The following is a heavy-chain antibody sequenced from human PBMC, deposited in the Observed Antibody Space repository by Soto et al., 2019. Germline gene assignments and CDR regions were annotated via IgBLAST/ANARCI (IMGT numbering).Heavy chain of an antibody. J-gene: IGHJ6*02. CDR2: ISSSSSYI. CDR3: ARAPPDDFYGMDV. V-gene: IGHV3-21*01. CDR1: GFTFSSYS. Sequence: EVQLVESGGGLVKPGGSLRLSCAASGFTFSSYSMNWVRQAPGKGLEWVSSISSSSSYIYYADSVKGRFTISRDNAKNSLYLQMNCLRVEDAAVYYCARAPPDDFYGMDVWGQGTTVTVSS.